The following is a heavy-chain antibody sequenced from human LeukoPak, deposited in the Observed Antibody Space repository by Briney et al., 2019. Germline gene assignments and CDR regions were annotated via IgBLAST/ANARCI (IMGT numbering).Heavy chain of an antibody. CDR2: IYYSGST. V-gene: IGHV4-31*03. D-gene: IGHD3-22*01. CDR1: GGSISSGGYS. Sequence: SETLSLTCTVSGGSISSGGYSWSWIRQHPGKGLEWIGYIYYSGSTYYNPSPKSRVTISVDTSKNQFSLKLSSVTAADTAVYYCARSYYDSSGYYPDYFDYWGQGTLVTVSS. CDR3: ARSYYDSSGYYPDYFDY. J-gene: IGHJ4*02.